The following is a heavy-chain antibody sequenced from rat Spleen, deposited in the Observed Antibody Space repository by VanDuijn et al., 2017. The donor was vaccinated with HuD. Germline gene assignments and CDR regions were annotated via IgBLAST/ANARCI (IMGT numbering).Heavy chain of an antibody. Sequence: EVQLVESDGGLVQPGRSLKLSCAASGFTFSDYYMAWVLQAPRKGLEWVATIIYVGSRTFYRDSVKGRFTISRDNAQNNRYRQMSKRGSEDTAIYYCGRGGFGVSDWRQGVMVTVSA. V-gene: IGHV5S10*01. CDR2: IIYVGSRT. D-gene: IGHD4-3*01. J-gene: IGHJ2*01. CDR1: GFTFSDYY. CDR3: GRGGFGVSD.